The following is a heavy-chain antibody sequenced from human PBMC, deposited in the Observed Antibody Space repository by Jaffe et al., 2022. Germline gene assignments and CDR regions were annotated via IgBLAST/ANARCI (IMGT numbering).Heavy chain of an antibody. J-gene: IGHJ4*02. D-gene: IGHD1-26*01. CDR2: IYHSGST. CDR3: ARVPGDWELLPNFDY. CDR1: GYSISSGYY. Sequence: QVQLQESGPGLVKPSETLSLTCAVSGYSISSGYYWGWIRQPPGKGLEWIGSIYHSGSTYYNPSLKSRVTISVDTSKNQFSLKLSSVTAADTAVYYCARVPGDWELLPNFDYWGQGTLVTVSS. V-gene: IGHV4-38-2*01.